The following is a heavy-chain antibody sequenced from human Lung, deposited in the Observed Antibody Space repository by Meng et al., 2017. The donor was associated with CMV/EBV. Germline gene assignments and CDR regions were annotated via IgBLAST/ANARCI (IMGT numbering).Heavy chain of an antibody. CDR2: ISSDGSKK. J-gene: IGHJ6*04. Sequence: GESXKISCAASGFTFNTYGVHWVRQAPGKGLEWVAVISSDGSKKYYADSVKGRFTISRDNSKNTLYLQMNSLRPEDTAVYFCARVLAEREDYYYGMDVWGGGXTVTVSS. D-gene: IGHD1-26*01. CDR1: GFTFNTYG. V-gene: IGHV3-30*04. CDR3: ARVLAEREDYYYGMDV.